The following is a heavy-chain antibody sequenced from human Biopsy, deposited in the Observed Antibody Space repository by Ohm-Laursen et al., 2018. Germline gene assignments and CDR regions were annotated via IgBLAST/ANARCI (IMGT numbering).Heavy chain of an antibody. CDR1: GGAFTNYA. CDR3: VAYPSSGFFENNDDFAMDV. V-gene: IGHV1-69*01. J-gene: IGHJ6*02. D-gene: IGHD6-19*01. CDR2: IITVSKTA. Sequence: GSSVKVSCKASGGAFTNYAINWVRQAPGHGLEWMGGIITVSKTAGYAERFQGRVTITADVTTTTAYMDLSGLRSEDTAVYYCVAYPSSGFFENNDDFAMDVWGQGTTVIVSS.